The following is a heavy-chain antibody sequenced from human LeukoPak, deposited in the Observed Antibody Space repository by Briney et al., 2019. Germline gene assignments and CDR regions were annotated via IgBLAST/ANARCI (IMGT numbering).Heavy chain of an antibody. CDR1: GGSFSGYY. D-gene: IGHD1-1*01. CDR2: INHSGST. V-gene: IGHV4-34*01. Sequence: PSETLSLTCAVYGGSFSGYYWSWIRQPPGKGLEWIGEINHSGSTNYNPSLKGRVTISVDTSKNQFSLKLSSVTAADTAVYYCAIRTTGFDYWGQGTLVTVYS. CDR3: AIRTTGFDY. J-gene: IGHJ4*02.